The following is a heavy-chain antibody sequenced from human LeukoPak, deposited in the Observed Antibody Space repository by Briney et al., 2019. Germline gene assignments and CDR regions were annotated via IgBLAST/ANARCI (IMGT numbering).Heavy chain of an antibody. Sequence: GGSLRLSCAASGFTFGTFDFSWVRQAPGKGLEWVSSITGDDSTYYADSVKGRFTISRETSSNTLYLQMNSLRAEDTALYYCAKGHYDFSDYWGQGTLVTVSS. D-gene: IGHD3-3*01. V-gene: IGHV3-23*01. CDR3: AKGHYDFSDY. CDR2: ITGDDST. CDR1: GFTFGTFD. J-gene: IGHJ4*02.